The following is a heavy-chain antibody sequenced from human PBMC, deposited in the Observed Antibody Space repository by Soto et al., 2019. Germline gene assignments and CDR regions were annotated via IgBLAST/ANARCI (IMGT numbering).Heavy chain of an antibody. Sequence: GESLKISCNGSGYSFTKYWIIWVRQVPGKGLEWMGRIDTSYSYSHYSPSFQGHVTISADKSISTAYLQWSSLKASDTAMYYCARYCSSSSCSQLYGMDVWGQGTTVTVSS. J-gene: IGHJ6*02. D-gene: IGHD2-15*01. V-gene: IGHV5-10-1*01. CDR3: ARYCSSSSCSQLYGMDV. CDR1: GYSFTKYW. CDR2: IDTSYSYS.